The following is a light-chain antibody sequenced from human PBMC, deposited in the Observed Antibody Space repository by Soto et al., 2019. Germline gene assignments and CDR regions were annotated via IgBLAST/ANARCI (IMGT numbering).Light chain of an antibody. CDR2: AAS. Sequence: DIQMTQSPATVSASVGDRITITCRASQSITDWVAWYQQKPGKAPKLLIYAASSLQSGVPSRFSGSGSGTDFTLTISSLQPEDFATYYCQQSYSTPRTFGQGTKVDIK. V-gene: IGKV1-39*01. CDR1: QSITDW. J-gene: IGKJ1*01. CDR3: QQSYSTPRT.